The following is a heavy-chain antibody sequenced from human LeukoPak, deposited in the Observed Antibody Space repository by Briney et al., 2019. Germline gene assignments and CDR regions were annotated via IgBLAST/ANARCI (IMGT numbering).Heavy chain of an antibody. CDR2: IYYSGST. CDR3: ARVVRDYFDY. V-gene: IGHV4-31*03. J-gene: IGHJ4*02. D-gene: IGHD3-10*01. CDR1: GGSISSGGYY. Sequence: SETLSLTCTVSGGSISSGGYYWSWIRQHPGKGLEWNGYIYYSGSTYYNPSLKSRVTISVDTSKNQFSLKLSSVTAADTAVYYCARVVRDYFDYWGQGTLVTVSS.